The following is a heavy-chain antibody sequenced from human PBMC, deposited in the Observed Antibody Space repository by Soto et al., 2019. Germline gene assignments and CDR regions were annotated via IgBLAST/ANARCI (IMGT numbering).Heavy chain of an antibody. CDR1: GGSISSYY. Sequence: SETLSLTCTVSGGSISSYYWSWIRQPPGKGLEWIGYIYYSGSTNYNPSLKSRVTISVDTSKNQFSLKLSSVTAADTAVYYCARYQVPAALLGWFDSWGQGIRVTVSS. V-gene: IGHV4-59*01. J-gene: IGHJ5*01. CDR3: ARYQVPAALLGWFDS. CDR2: IYYSGST. D-gene: IGHD2-2*01.